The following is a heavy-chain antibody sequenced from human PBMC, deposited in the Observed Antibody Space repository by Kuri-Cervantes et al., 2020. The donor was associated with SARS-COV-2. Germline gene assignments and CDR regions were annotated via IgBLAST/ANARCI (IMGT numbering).Heavy chain of an antibody. CDR1: GFTFSSYG. J-gene: IGHJ6*02. CDR2: IWYDGSNK. CDR3: AKDGAPYYYGSGSLFGMDV. V-gene: IGHV3-33*06. D-gene: IGHD3-10*01. Sequence: LSLTCAASGFTFSSYGMHWVRQAPGKGLEWVAVIWYDGSNKYYADSVKGRFTISRDNSKNTLYLQMNSLRAEDTAVYYCAKDGAPYYYGSGSLFGMDVWGQGTTVTVSS.